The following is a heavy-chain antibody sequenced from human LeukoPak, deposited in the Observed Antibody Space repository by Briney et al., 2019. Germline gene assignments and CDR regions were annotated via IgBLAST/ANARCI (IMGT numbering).Heavy chain of an antibody. CDR1: GFTFSSYG. Sequence: GGSLRLSCAASGFTFSSYGMSWVRQAPGKGLEWVSLISLSDSIFYADSVKGRFTISRDNSKSTVHLQMDGLRVDDTAVYYCAKARGVVPAAQTFDYWGQGTLVTVSS. V-gene: IGHV3-23*01. CDR3: AKARGVVPAAQTFDY. CDR2: ISLSDSI. J-gene: IGHJ4*02. D-gene: IGHD2-2*01.